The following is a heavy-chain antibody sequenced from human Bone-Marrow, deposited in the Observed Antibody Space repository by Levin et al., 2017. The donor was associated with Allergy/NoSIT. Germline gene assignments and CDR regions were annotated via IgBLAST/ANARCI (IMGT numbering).Heavy chain of an antibody. V-gene: IGHV3-30-3*01. D-gene: IGHD3-10*01. CDR3: ARDFGEFTKIDY. CDR2: ISFDGSNE. Sequence: GESLKISCAASGFTLNKYALHWVRQAPGRGLEWVAVISFDGSNEYYADSVKGRFTISRDNSKNTLYLQMNSLTTEDTAIYYCARDFGEFTKIDYWGQGSLVTVSS. J-gene: IGHJ4*02. CDR1: GFTLNKYA.